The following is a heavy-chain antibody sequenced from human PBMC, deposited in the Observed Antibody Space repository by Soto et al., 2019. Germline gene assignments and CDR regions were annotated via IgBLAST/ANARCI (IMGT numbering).Heavy chain of an antibody. J-gene: IGHJ6*02. CDR2: ISYDGTNK. D-gene: IGHD3-16*01. CDR1: VFTCRTFA. CDR3: ARPWGQLSTYYYGMDV. V-gene: IGHV3-30-3*01. Sequence: WGSLRLSCAASVFTCRTFAMHWLRQAPGKGLEWVAAISYDGTNKYYADSVKGPFTISRDNSKNTLYLQMDSLRGDDSAVYYCARPWGQLSTYYYGMDVWGQGTTVTVSS.